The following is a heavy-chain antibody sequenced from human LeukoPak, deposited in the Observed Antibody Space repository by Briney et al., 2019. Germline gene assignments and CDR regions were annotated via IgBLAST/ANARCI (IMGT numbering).Heavy chain of an antibody. V-gene: IGHV4-34*01. J-gene: IGHJ4*02. Sequence: SETLSLTCGVYGGSYSDYYWSWIRQPPGKGLEWIGTIYYSGSTYYNPSLKGRVTISVDTSKNQFSLKVSSVTAADTAVYYCARHEWQQLVKFDYWGQGALVTVSS. CDR3: ARHEWQQLVKFDY. D-gene: IGHD6-13*01. CDR2: IYYSGST. CDR1: GGSYSDYY.